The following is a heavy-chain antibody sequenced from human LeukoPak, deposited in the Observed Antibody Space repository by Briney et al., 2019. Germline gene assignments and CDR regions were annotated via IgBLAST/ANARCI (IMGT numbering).Heavy chain of an antibody. V-gene: IGHV1-69*13. CDR1: GGTFSSYA. D-gene: IGHD3-22*01. CDR2: IIPIFGTA. J-gene: IGHJ4*02. Sequence: RASVKVSCKASGGTFSSYAISWVRQAPGQGLEWMGGIIPIFGTANYAQKFQGRVTITADESTSTAYMELSSLRSEDTAVYYCARGTYYYDSSGYSRFRYFDYWGQGTLVTVSS. CDR3: ARGTYYYDSSGYSRFRYFDY.